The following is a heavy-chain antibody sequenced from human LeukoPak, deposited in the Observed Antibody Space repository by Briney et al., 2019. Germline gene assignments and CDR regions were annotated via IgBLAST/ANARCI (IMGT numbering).Heavy chain of an antibody. CDR2: ISPDGTST. Sequence: GGSLRLSCSASGFTFSAYAMHWVRQAPGKRLEYVSAISPDGTSTYYADSVRGRFSISRDNSKNTLYLQMSSLRAEDTAVYYCARATYYYDSSQGYWGQGTLVTVSS. CDR1: GFTFSAYA. D-gene: IGHD3-22*01. V-gene: IGHV3-64D*06. J-gene: IGHJ4*02. CDR3: ARATYYYDSSQGY.